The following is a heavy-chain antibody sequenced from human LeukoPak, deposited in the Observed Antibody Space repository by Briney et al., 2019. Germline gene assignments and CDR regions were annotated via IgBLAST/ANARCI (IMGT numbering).Heavy chain of an antibody. Sequence: GGSLRLSCAASGFAVSTSWMGWVRQAPGKGLEWVASLQDDGSHQYYVDSAKGRFTISRENAKNSLFLQMSSLRVEDTAVYYCAKYNSGWSLDYWGQGTLVTVSS. V-gene: IGHV3-7*03. CDR1: GFAVSTSW. D-gene: IGHD6-19*01. J-gene: IGHJ4*02. CDR2: LQDDGSHQ. CDR3: AKYNSGWSLDY.